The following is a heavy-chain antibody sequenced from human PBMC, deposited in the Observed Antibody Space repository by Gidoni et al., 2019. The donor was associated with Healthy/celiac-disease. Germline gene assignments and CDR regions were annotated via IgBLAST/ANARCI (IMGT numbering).Heavy chain of an antibody. CDR3: ARVPPYGDPYEDAFDI. V-gene: IGHV4-30-4*01. D-gene: IGHD4-17*01. CDR2: IYYSGST. J-gene: IGHJ3*02. Sequence: QVQLQESGPGLVKPSQTLSLTCTVSGGSISSGDYYWSWIRQPPGKGLEWIGYIYYSGSTYYNPSLKSRVTISVDTSKNQFSLKLSSVTAADTAVYYCARVPPYGDPYEDAFDIWGQGTMVTVSS. CDR1: GGSISSGDYY.